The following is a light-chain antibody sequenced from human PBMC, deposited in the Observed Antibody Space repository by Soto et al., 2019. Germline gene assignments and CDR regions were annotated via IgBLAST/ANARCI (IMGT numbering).Light chain of an antibody. J-gene: IGLJ2*01. Sequence: CELTQPPSANGFHLQSVSIFSTGSSSDVGGYNYVSWYQQYPGQAPKLLIYDASKRPTGVPDRFSGSKSGTTASLTVSGLQAEDEADYYCSSHGRNNDLRFGGGTKVTVL. CDR1: SSDVGGYNY. CDR3: SSHGRNNDLR. CDR2: DAS. V-gene: IGLV2-8*01.